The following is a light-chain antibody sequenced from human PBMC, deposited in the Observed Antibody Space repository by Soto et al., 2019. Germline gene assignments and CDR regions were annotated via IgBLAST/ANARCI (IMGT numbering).Light chain of an antibody. CDR1: QLITINY. CDR2: GTS. Sequence: EIVLTQSPGTLFVSPGERPTLSSRASQLITINYLAWSQQKPGQAPSPLIYGTSSRATGIPDRFSGSGSGTDFTLTISRLEPEDSAIYYCQQYVSWTFGQGTKVEIK. CDR3: QQYVSWT. J-gene: IGKJ1*01. V-gene: IGKV3-20*01.